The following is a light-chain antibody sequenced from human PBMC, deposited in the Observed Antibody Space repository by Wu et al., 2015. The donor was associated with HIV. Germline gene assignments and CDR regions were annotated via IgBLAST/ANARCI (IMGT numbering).Light chain of an antibody. CDR3: QQYNNWLYT. CDR2: GAS. CDR1: QSIGSN. J-gene: IGKJ2*01. Sequence: ESVLTQSPATLSVSPGERATLSCRASQSIGSNLAWYQQTPGQAPRLLIYGASTRATGIPARFSGSGLGQSSLSPSAACSLKILQFITVQQYNNWLYTFGQGTKLEIK. V-gene: IGKV3-15*01.